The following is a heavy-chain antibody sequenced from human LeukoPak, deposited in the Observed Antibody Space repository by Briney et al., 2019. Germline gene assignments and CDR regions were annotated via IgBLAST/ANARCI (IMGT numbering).Heavy chain of an antibody. CDR2: IYTSGST. CDR3: AREWGDYDILTGYFDY. J-gene: IGHJ4*02. D-gene: IGHD3-9*01. V-gene: IGHV4-4*07. Sequence: SETLSLTCTVSSDSISTYSWSWIRQPAGKGLEWIGRIYTSGSTNYNPSLQSRVSMSVDTSRNQFSLKLSSVTAADTAVYYCAREWGDYDILTGYFDYWGQGTLVTVSS. CDR1: SDSISTYS.